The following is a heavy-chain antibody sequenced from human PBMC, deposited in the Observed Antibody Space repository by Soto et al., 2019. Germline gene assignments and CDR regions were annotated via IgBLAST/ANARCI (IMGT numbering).Heavy chain of an antibody. CDR2: IDPGDSET. Sequence: GESLKISCKGSGYSFTSYWIGWVRQMPGKGLEWMGVIDPGDSETIYSPYFQGQVTISADKTISTAYLQWSSLKASDTAMYYCAKSPGGGPGYFDYWGQGTLVTVSS. J-gene: IGHJ4*02. D-gene: IGHD3-16*01. CDR1: GYSFTSYW. V-gene: IGHV5-51*01. CDR3: AKSPGGGPGYFDY.